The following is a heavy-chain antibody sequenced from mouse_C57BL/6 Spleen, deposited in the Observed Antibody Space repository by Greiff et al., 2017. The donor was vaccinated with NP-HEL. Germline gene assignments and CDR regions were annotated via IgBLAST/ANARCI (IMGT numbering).Heavy chain of an antibody. V-gene: IGHV1-5*01. Sequence: EVKLQESGTVLARPGASVKMSCKTSGYTFTSYCMHWVKQRPGQGLEWIGAIYPGNSDTSYNQKFKGRAKLTAVTTASTAYMEISSLTNEDSAVYYCTRGREGSSYGFYAMDDWGKGTSVTVSS. J-gene: IGHJ4*01. CDR3: TRGREGSSYGFYAMDD. CDR2: IYPGNSDT. CDR1: GYTFTSYC. D-gene: IGHD1-1*01.